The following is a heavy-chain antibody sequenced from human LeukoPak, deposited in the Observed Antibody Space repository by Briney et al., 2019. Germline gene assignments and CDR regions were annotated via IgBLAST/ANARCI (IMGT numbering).Heavy chain of an antibody. J-gene: IGHJ6*04. CDR3: ARALVVPAAMLEYYYGMDV. CDR1: GGTFSSYA. V-gene: IGHV1-69*06. Sequence: ASVKVSCKASGGTFSSYAISWVRQAPGQGLEWVGGIIPIFGTANYAQKFQGRVTITADKSTSTAYMELSSLRSEDTAVYYCARALVVPAAMLEYYYGMDVWGKGTTVTVSS. CDR2: IIPIFGTA. D-gene: IGHD2-2*01.